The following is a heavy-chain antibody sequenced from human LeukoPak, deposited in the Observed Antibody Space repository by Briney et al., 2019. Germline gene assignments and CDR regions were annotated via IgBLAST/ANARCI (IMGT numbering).Heavy chain of an antibody. CDR2: IYSGGST. D-gene: IGHD3-22*01. Sequence: GGSLRLSCAASGFTVSSNYMSWVRQAPWKGLEWVSVIYSGGSTYYADSVKGRFTISRDNSKNTLYLQMNSLRAEDTAVYYCAREGYYYDSTGAFDIWGQGTMVTVSS. CDR1: GFTVSSNY. J-gene: IGHJ3*02. CDR3: AREGYYYDSTGAFDI. V-gene: IGHV3-53*01.